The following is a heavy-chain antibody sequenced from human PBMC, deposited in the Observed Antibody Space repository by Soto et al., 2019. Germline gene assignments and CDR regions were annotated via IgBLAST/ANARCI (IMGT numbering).Heavy chain of an antibody. Sequence: XETLSLTCTVSGCSISNYFCNWIRQPAGKGLEWIGRIDNSGSTNYNPSLKSRITMSADTSRNQFSLKLNSVTAADTAVYYCARGGQDFWSGPFDYWGQGALVTVSS. CDR1: GCSISNYF. D-gene: IGHD3-3*01. J-gene: IGHJ4*02. CDR3: ARGGQDFWSGPFDY. CDR2: IDNSGST. V-gene: IGHV4-4*07.